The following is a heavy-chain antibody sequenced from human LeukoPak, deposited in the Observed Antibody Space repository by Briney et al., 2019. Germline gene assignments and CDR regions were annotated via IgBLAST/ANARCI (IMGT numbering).Heavy chain of an antibody. CDR2: ISAYNGNT. Sequence: ASVKVSCKASGYTFTSYGISWVRQAPGQGLEWMGWISAYNGNTNYAQKLQGRVTMTTDTSTSTAYMELRSLRSDDTAVYYCARDGSIMDPPYYYYGMDVWGQGTTVTVSS. CDR1: GYTFTSYG. D-gene: IGHD1-26*01. CDR3: ARDGSIMDPPYYYYGMDV. V-gene: IGHV1-18*01. J-gene: IGHJ6*02.